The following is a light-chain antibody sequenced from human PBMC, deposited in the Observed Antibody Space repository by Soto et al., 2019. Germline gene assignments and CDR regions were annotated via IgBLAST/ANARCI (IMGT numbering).Light chain of an antibody. CDR3: NSYTSSSTLVV. J-gene: IGLJ2*01. CDR1: SSDVGGYNY. Sequence: QSALTQPASVSGSHGQSITISCTGTSSDVGGYNYVSWYQQHPGKAPKLMIYDVSNRPSGVSNRFSGSKSGNTASLTISGLQAEDEADYYCNSYTSSSTLVVFGGGTNLTVL. CDR2: DVS. V-gene: IGLV2-14*01.